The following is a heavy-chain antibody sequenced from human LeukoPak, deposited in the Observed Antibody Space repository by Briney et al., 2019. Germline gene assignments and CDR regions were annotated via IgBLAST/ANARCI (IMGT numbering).Heavy chain of an antibody. CDR3: ARGLGYYYMDV. D-gene: IGHD7-27*01. CDR1: GGSFSGYY. CDR2: INHSGST. Sequence: PSETLSLTCAVYGGSFSGYYWSWIRQPPGKGLEWIGEINHSGSTNYNPSLKSRVTISVDTSKNQFSLKLSSVTAADTAVYYCARGLGYYYMDVWGKGTTVTVSS. J-gene: IGHJ6*03. V-gene: IGHV4-34*01.